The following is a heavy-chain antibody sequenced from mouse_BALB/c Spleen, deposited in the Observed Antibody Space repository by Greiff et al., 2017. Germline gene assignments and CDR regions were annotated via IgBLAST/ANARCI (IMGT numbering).Heavy chain of an antibody. CDR3: ARDDDAMDY. Sequence: EVQGVESGGGLVKPGGSLKLSCAASGFTFSDYYMYWVRQTPEKRLEWVATISDGGSYTYYPDSVKGRFTISRDNAKNNLYLQMSSLKSEDTAMYYCARDDDAMDYWGQGTSVTVSS. CDR2: ISDGGSYT. CDR1: GFTFSDYY. V-gene: IGHV5-4*02. J-gene: IGHJ4*01.